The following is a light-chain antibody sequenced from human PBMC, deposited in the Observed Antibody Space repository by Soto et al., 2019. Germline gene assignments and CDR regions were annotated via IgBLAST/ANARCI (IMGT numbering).Light chain of an antibody. Sequence: EVVLTQSPATLSLSPGERATLSCRASQSVGSYLAWYQQKPGQAPRLLIYDASNRATGIPARFSGSGSGTDFTLTISSLEPEDFAVYYCQQRFIWPPVTFGGGTNAEIK. J-gene: IGKJ4*01. CDR3: QQRFIWPPVT. V-gene: IGKV3-11*01. CDR2: DAS. CDR1: QSVGSY.